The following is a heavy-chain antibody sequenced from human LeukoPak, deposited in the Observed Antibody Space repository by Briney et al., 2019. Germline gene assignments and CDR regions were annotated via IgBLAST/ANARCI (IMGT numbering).Heavy chain of an antibody. V-gene: IGHV1-8*02. CDR3: ARVPREIASI. Sequence: ASVKVSCKASGYTFTSYDINWVRQATGQGLEWMGYMNPASGHTGYAQKFQGRVTLTTNTSISTAYMELSSLRSEDTAVYYCARVPREIASIWGQGTMVTVPS. CDR2: MNPASGHT. CDR1: GYTFTSYD. J-gene: IGHJ3*02. D-gene: IGHD3-16*02.